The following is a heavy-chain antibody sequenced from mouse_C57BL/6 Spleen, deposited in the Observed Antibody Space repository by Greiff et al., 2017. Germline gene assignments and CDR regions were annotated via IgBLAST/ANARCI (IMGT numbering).Heavy chain of an antibody. Sequence: EVKLQESGAELVMPGASVKLSCTASGFNFNDDYMHWVKQRPGQGLEWIGWIDPENGDTKYASKFQGKATLTADTSSNTAYLQLSSLTSEDTSVYCCGTRGATVEMDDQGQGASVTVSS. CDR1: GFNFNDDY. CDR3: GTRGATVEMDD. D-gene: IGHD1-1*01. CDR2: IDPENGDT. J-gene: IGHJ4*01. V-gene: IGHV14-4*01.